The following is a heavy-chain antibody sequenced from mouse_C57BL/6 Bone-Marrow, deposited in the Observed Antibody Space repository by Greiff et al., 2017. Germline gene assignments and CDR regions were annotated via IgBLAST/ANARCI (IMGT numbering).Heavy chain of an antibody. CDR2: ISDGGSYT. J-gene: IGHJ3*01. Sequence: VKLQESGGGLVKPGGSLKLSCAASGFTFSSYAMSWVRQTPEKRLEWVATISDGGSYTYYPDNVKGRFTISRDNAKNNLYLQMSHLESEDTAMYYCAGFAYWGQGTLVTVSA. CDR1: GFTFSSYA. V-gene: IGHV5-4*03. CDR3: AGFAY.